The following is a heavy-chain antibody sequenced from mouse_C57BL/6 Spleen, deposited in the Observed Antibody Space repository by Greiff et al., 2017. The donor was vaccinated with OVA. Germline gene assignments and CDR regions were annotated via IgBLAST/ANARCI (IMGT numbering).Heavy chain of an antibody. Sequence: QVQLQQPGAELVKPGASVTLSCKASGYTFTSYWMHWVKQRPGQGLEWIGMIHPNSGSTNYNEKFKSKATLTVDKSSSTDYMQLSSLTSEDSAVYYCARGRTGTGFDYWGQGTTLTVSS. D-gene: IGHD4-1*01. J-gene: IGHJ2*01. CDR1: GYTFTSYW. CDR3: ARGRTGTGFDY. V-gene: IGHV1-64*01. CDR2: IHPNSGST.